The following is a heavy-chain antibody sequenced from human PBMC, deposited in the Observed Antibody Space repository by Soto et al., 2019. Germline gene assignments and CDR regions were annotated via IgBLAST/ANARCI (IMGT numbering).Heavy chain of an antibody. V-gene: IGHV3-30-3*01. Sequence: GGSLRLSCAASGFTFSSYAMHWVRQAPGKGLEWVAVISYDGSNKYYADSVKGRFTISRDNSKNTLYLQMNSLRAEDTAVYYCASSLIASIAEYFQHWGQATLVTVSS. CDR1: GFTFSSYA. CDR2: ISYDGSNK. J-gene: IGHJ1*01. CDR3: ASSLIASIAEYFQH.